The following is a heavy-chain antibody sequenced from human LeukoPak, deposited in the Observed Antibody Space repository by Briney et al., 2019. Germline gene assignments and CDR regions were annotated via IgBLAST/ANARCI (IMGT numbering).Heavy chain of an antibody. CDR1: GYTFTGYY. V-gene: IGHV1-8*03. Sequence: GASVKVSCKASGYTFTGYYMHWVRQAPGQGLEWMGWMNPNSGNTGYAQKFQGRVTITRNTSISTAYMELSSLRFDDTAVYYCARVPRESNSHWGQGTLVTVSS. CDR3: ARVPRESNSH. CDR2: MNPNSGNT. D-gene: IGHD1-1*01. J-gene: IGHJ4*02.